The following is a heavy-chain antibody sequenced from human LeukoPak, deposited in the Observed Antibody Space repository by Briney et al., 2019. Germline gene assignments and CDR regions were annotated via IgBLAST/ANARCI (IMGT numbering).Heavy chain of an antibody. V-gene: IGHV3-48*04. CDR1: GFSFSTYA. J-gene: IGHJ6*03. CDR3: ASGGRCSSNNYYYYCYMDV. CDR2: ISGSSNTI. Sequence: GGSLRLSCAASGFSFSTYAMNWVRQAPGKGLEWLSYISGSSNTIYYADSVKGRFTVSRDNAKNSLHLQMNSLRTEDTAVYFCASGGRCSSNNYYYYCYMDVWGKGTTVTGSS. D-gene: IGHD2-2*01.